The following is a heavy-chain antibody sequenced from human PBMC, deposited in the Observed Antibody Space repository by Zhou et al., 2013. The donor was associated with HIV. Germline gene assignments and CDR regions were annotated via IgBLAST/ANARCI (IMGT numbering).Heavy chain of an antibody. J-gene: IGHJ6*02. V-gene: IGHV1-18*01. CDR2: ISPYNGNT. CDR3: ARDDPYCSGGICYPIYYHGMDV. CDR1: GYKFSNYA. D-gene: IGHD2-15*01. Sequence: QVQLVQSGTEMKKTGASVKVSCKTSGYKFSNYAITWVRQVPGQGLEWMGWISPYNGNTNFAQKVHDRITMTTDKSTTTVYMELRALRSDDTAVYYCARDDPYCSGGICYPIYYHGMDVWGQGTTVIVSS.